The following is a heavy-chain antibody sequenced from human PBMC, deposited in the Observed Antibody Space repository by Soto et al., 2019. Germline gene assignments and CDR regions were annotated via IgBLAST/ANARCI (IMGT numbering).Heavy chain of an antibody. D-gene: IGHD2-2*01. Sequence: GGSLRLSCAASGFTFSDYYMTWIRQAPGKGLEWISYISSSGGLIYYADSVKGRFTISRDNARNSLYLQMNSLRAEDTAVYYCAREGPAVVPAAMRLYLDYWGQGTLVTVSS. J-gene: IGHJ4*02. CDR1: GFTFSDYY. CDR2: ISSSGGLI. V-gene: IGHV3-11*04. CDR3: AREGPAVVPAAMRLYLDY.